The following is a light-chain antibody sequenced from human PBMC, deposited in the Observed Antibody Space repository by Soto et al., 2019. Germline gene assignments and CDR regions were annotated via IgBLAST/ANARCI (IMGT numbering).Light chain of an antibody. J-gene: IGLJ1*01. Sequence: QSALTQPASVSGSPGQSITISCTGTSSDVGGYNYVSWYQQHPGKAPKLVIYEVSNRPSGVSNRFSGSKSGNTASLTISGLQAEDEADYYCSSYTSSSTPRYVFGTGTKVTVL. V-gene: IGLV2-14*01. CDR3: SSYTSSSTPRYV. CDR2: EVS. CDR1: SSDVGGYNY.